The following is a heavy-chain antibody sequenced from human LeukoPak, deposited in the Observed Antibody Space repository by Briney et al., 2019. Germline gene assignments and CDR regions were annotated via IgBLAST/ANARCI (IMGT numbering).Heavy chain of an antibody. CDR1: GGSISSGGYY. CDR2: IYYSGST. Sequence: SQTLSLTCTVSGGSISSGGYYWSWIRQHPGKGLEWIGYIYYSGSTCYNPSLKSRVTISVDTSKNQFSLKLSSVTAADTAVYYCARDSQGGYDPWGQGTLVTVSS. J-gene: IGHJ5*02. D-gene: IGHD3-22*01. CDR3: ARDSQGGYDP. V-gene: IGHV4-31*03.